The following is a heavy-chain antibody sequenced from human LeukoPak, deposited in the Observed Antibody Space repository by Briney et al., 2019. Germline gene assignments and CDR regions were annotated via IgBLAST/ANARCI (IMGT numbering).Heavy chain of an antibody. V-gene: IGHV1-2*06. CDR2: INPNSGGP. J-gene: IGHJ3*02. Sequence: ASVKVSCKASGYTFTGYYMHWVRQAPGQGLEWMGRINPNSGGPNYAQKFQGRVTMTRDTSISTAYMELSRLRSDDTAVYYCARASGSYYYDSSGYYAFDIWGQGTMVTVSS. D-gene: IGHD3-22*01. CDR3: ARASGSYYYDSSGYYAFDI. CDR1: GYTFTGYY.